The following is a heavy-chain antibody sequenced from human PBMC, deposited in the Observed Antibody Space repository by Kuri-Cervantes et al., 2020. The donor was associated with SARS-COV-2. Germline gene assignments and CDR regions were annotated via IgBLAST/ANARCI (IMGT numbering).Heavy chain of an antibody. CDR1: GYTFTGRY. J-gene: IGHJ4*02. Sequence: ASVKVSCKASGYTFTGRYIYWVRQAPGQGLEWMGWINPNSGDTKYTQMFQGRVTMARDTSITTAYMELIGLRSDDTAVYYCARGYYGLDYWGQGSLVTVSS. D-gene: IGHD3-3*01. V-gene: IGHV1-2*02. CDR2: INPNSGDT. CDR3: ARGYYGLDY.